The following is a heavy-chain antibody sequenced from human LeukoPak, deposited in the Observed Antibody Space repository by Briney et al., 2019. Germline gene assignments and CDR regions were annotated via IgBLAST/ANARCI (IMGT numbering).Heavy chain of an antibody. V-gene: IGHV4-59*08. D-gene: IGHD6-19*01. CDR3: AIITSGLYYFDS. CDR1: GGSISSYY. CDR2: IYYSGST. J-gene: IGHJ4*02. Sequence: SSETLSLTCTVSGGSISSYYWSWIRQPPGKGLEWIGYIYYSGSTNYNPSLKSRVTISVDTSKNQFSLKLSSVTAADTAIYYCAIITSGLYYFDSWGQGTLVTVSS.